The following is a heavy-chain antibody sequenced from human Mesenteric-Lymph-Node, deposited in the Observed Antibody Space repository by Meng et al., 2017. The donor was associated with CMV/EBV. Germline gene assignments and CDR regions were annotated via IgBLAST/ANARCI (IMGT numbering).Heavy chain of an antibody. CDR1: GFTFSSFA. CDR3: ARPVVGGMVAAFDS. Sequence: GESLKISCAASGFTFSSFAIHWVRQAPGKGLEWVTFVSHDGSNENYADSVKGRFTISRDNAKNTVYLQMNSLISDDTAVYYCARPVVGGMVAAFDSWGQGTLVTVSS. CDR2: VSHDGSNE. J-gene: IGHJ4*02. V-gene: IGHV3-30-3*01. D-gene: IGHD2-15*01.